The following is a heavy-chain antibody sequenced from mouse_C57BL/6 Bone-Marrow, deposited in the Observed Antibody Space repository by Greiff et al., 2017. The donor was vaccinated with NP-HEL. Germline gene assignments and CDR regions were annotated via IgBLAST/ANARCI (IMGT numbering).Heavy chain of an antibody. CDR2: INPYNGGT. D-gene: IGHD1-1*01. Sequence: VQLQQSGPVLVKPGASVKMSCKASGYTFTDYYMNWVKQSHGKSLEWIGVINPYNGGTSYNQKFKGKATLTVDKSSSTAYMELNSLTSEDSAVYYCARGGTTVVAPYYYAMDYWGQGTSVTVSS. V-gene: IGHV1-19*01. CDR3: ARGGTTVVAPYYYAMDY. CDR1: GYTFTDYY. J-gene: IGHJ4*01.